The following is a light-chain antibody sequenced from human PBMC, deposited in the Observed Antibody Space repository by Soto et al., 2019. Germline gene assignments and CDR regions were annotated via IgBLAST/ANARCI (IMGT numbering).Light chain of an antibody. V-gene: IGKV1-5*01. CDR1: QSISSW. CDR2: DAS. Sequence: DIQMTQSPSTLSASVGDRVTITWRASQSISSWLAWYQQKPGKAPKLLIYDASSLESGVPSRFSGSGSGTEFTLTISSLKPDDFATYHCQQYNSYWTFGQGTKVDIK. CDR3: QQYNSYWT. J-gene: IGKJ1*01.